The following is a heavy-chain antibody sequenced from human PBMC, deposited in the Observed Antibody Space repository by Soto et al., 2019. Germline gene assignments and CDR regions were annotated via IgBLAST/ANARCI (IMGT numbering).Heavy chain of an antibody. CDR2: IYAGDSDT. D-gene: IGHD2-15*01. CDR3: ARGYCSGGTCYSKRDFYYALDV. V-gene: IGHV5-51*04. CDR1: GYTFTNYW. J-gene: IGHJ6*02. Sequence: GESLKISCKGSGYTFTNYWIGWVRQMPGKGLEWMGIIYAGDSDTRYSPSFQGQVTFSVDMPINAAYLQWSSLRASDTAIYYCARGYCSGGTCYSKRDFYYALDVWGQGTTVTVSS.